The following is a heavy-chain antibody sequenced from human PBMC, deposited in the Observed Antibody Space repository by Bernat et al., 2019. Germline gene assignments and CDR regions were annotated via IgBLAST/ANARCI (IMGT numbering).Heavy chain of an antibody. CDR2: IYYSGTT. V-gene: IGHV4-39*01. Sequence: QLQLQESGPGLVKPSETLSLTCTVSGGSISGTNYYWGWIRQPPGKGLEWTGSIYYSGTTYYNPSLKSRVTISVDTSKNQFSLKLSSVTAADTAVYYRARHREYDGVTYWGQGTLVTVSS. D-gene: IGHD2/OR15-2a*01. CDR1: GGSISGTNYY. J-gene: IGHJ4*02. CDR3: ARHREYDGVTY.